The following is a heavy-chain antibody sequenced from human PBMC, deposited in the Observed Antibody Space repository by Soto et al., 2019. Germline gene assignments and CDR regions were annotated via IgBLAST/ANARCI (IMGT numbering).Heavy chain of an antibody. Sequence: QVQLVQSGAEVKKPGASVKVSCKASGYTFTSYAMHWVRQAPGQRLEWMGWINAGNGNTKYSQKFQGRVTITRDTAASTAYMELSSLRSEDTAVYYCARGGSGSTHDYWGQGTLVTVSS. V-gene: IGHV1-3*01. CDR3: ARGGSGSTHDY. D-gene: IGHD3-10*01. CDR1: GYTFTSYA. CDR2: INAGNGNT. J-gene: IGHJ4*02.